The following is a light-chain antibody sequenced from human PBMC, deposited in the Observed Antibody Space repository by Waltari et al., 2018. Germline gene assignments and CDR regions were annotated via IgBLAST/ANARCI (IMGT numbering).Light chain of an antibody. V-gene: IGLV8-61*01. Sequence: QTVVTQSPSFSVSPGASVTLTCRLSSGSVSISPYPSWYQQTPGQPPRVLIYSTNTRSSGVPDRFSGSILGKKAALTITGAQADDEAAYYCVLYMSRDILFGGGTKLTVL. CDR3: VLYMSRDIL. J-gene: IGLJ3*02. CDR2: STN. CDR1: SGSVSISPY.